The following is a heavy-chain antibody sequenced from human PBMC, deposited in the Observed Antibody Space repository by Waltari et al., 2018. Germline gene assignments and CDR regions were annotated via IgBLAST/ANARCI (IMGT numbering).Heavy chain of an antibody. J-gene: IGHJ4*02. CDR3: ARDAKAYSSCWYPDY. Sequence: QVQLVQSGAEVKKPGASVKVSCKASGYTFTGYYMHWVRQAPGQGLEWMGRINPNSGGTNYAQKFQGRVTMTRDTSISTAYMELSRLRSDDTAVYYWARDAKAYSSCWYPDYWGQGTLVTVSS. CDR1: GYTFTGYY. CDR2: INPNSGGT. V-gene: IGHV1-2*06. D-gene: IGHD6-19*01.